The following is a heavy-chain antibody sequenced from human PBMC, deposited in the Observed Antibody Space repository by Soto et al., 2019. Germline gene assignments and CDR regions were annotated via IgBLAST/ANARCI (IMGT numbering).Heavy chain of an antibody. J-gene: IGHJ4*02. V-gene: IGHV3-23*01. CDR2: IRGSGGST. D-gene: IGHD4-4*01. CDR1: GFTFSSYA. Sequence: EVQLLESGGGLVQPGGSLRLSCAASGFTFSSYAMSWVRQAPGKGLEWVSAIRGSGGSTYYADSVKGRFTISRDNSKNTLYLKMNSLRAEDTAVYYCAKDRHNYSNFRRNYVSQFDYWGQGTLVTVSS. CDR3: AKDRHNYSNFRRNYVSQFDY.